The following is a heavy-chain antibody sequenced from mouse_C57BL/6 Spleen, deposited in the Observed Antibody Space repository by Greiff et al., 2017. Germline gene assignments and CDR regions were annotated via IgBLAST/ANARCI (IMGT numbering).Heavy chain of an antibody. V-gene: IGHV1-18*01. CDR3: ARGGYYGSRGYYFDY. CDR2: INPNNGGT. CDR1: GYTFTDYN. Sequence: EVKLQQSGPELVKPGASVKIPCKASGYTFTDYNMDWVKQSHGKSLEWIGDINPNNGGTIYNQKFKGKATLTVDKSSSTAYMELRSLTSEDTAVYYCARGGYYGSRGYYFDYWGQGTTLTVSS. J-gene: IGHJ2*01. D-gene: IGHD1-1*01.